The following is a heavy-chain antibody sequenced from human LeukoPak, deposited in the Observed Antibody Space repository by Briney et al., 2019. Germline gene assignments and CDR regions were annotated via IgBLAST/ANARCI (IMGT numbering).Heavy chain of an antibody. J-gene: IGHJ4*02. CDR2: INHSGST. CDR1: GGSFSGYY. D-gene: IGHD3-22*01. V-gene: IGHV4-34*01. CDR3: ARPQYYYDSSGYFY. Sequence: PSETLSLTCAVYGGSFSGYYWSWIRQPPGKGLEWIGEINHSGSTNYNPSLKSRVTISVDTSKNQFSLKLSSVTAADTAVYYCARPQYYYDSSGYFYWGQGTLVTVSS.